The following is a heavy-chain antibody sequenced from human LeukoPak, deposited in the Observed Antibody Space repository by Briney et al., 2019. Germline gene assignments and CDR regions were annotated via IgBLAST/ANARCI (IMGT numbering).Heavy chain of an antibody. CDR3: ARGWDDGLAFYHCPGE. CDR2: IYYSGTT. J-gene: IGHJ4*02. Sequence: SETLSLTCTVSGGSISSTTFSWGWIRQAPGGGLEWIASIYYSGTTNYNPSLKSRVTISVDTSNNQFSLRMNSVAAADTAVYYCARGWDDGLAFYHCPGEWGQGTLVTVSS. D-gene: IGHD1-26*01. V-gene: IGHV4-39*07. CDR1: GGSISSTTFS.